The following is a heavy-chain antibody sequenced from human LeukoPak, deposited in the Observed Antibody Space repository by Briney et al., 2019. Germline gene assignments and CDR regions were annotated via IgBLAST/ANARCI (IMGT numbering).Heavy chain of an antibody. Sequence: RSGGSLRLSCAASGFTFDDYGMSWVRQAPGKGLEWVSGINWNGGSTGYADSVKGRFTISRDNAKNSLYLQMNSLRAEDTALYYCARDRNFYSGSYFSGAFDIWGQGTMVTVSS. V-gene: IGHV3-20*04. D-gene: IGHD1-26*01. J-gene: IGHJ3*02. CDR1: GFTFDDYG. CDR2: INWNGGST. CDR3: ARDRNFYSGSYFSGAFDI.